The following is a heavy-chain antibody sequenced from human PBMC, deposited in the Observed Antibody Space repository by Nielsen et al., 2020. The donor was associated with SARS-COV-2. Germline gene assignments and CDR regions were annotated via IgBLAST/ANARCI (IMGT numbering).Heavy chain of an antibody. CDR1: GFTFSNHW. Sequence: GESLKISCAASGFTFSNHWMHWVRQVPGKGLVWVSRISSDGGTTSYADSVKGRFTISRDNAKNTLYLQMSSLRAEDTAVYYCVKDGYGSGSYYRLSFDYWGQGTLVTVSS. CDR3: VKDGYGSGSYYRLSFDY. CDR2: ISSDGGTT. J-gene: IGHJ4*02. D-gene: IGHD3-10*01. V-gene: IGHV3-74*01.